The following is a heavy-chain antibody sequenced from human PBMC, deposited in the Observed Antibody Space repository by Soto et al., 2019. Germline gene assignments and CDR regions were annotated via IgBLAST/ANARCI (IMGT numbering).Heavy chain of an antibody. CDR3: ARGGWFGELARDYYYYYGMDV. CDR2: INPSGGST. V-gene: IGHV1-46*01. CDR1: GYTFTSYY. Sequence: ASVKFSCKASGYTFTSYYMHWVRQAPGQGLEWMGIINPSGGSTSYAQKFQGRFTMTRDTSTSTVYMELSSLRSEGTAVYYCARGGWFGELARDYYYYYGMDVWGQGTTVTVYS. D-gene: IGHD3-10*01. J-gene: IGHJ6*02.